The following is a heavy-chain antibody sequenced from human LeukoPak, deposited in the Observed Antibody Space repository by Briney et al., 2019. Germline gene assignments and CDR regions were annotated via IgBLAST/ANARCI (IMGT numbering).Heavy chain of an antibody. CDR1: GFTFSSYG. CDR2: ISYDGSNK. V-gene: IGHV3-30*18. CDR3: AKGGAYGDWRLEATFDY. Sequence: GGSLRLSCAASGFTFSSYGMHWVRQAPGKGLEWVAVISYDGSNKYYADSVKGRFTISRDNSKNTLYLQMNSLRAEDTAVYYCAKGGAYGDWRLEATFDYWGQGTLVTVSS. D-gene: IGHD1-26*01. J-gene: IGHJ4*02.